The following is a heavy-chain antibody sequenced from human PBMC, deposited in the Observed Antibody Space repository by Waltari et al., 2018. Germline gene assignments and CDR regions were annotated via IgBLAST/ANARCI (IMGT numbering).Heavy chain of an antibody. CDR3: ARYISRGRELIS. CDR1: GFIFGSYA. Sequence: EVQLLESGGGLVQPGGSLRLSCIASGFIFGSYAMTWVRQAPGKGLEWVAGVRAKSDYTSYADSAKGRFTVSRDNSKNTLFLQMNSLRVEDTALYYCARYISRGRELISWGQGTLVTVSS. V-gene: IGHV3-23*01. J-gene: IGHJ4*02. CDR2: VRAKSDYT. D-gene: IGHD1-7*01.